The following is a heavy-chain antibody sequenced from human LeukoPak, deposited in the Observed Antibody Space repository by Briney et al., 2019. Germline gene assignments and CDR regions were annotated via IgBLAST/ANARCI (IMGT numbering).Heavy chain of an antibody. V-gene: IGHV3-23*01. CDR3: AKDHPPGGDYGWYFDY. Sequence: PGGSLRLSCAASGFTFSSYAMSWVRQAPGKGLEWVSAISGSGGSTYYADSVKGRFTISRDNSKNTLYLQMNSLRAEDTVVYYCAKDHPPGGDYGWYFDYWGQGTLVTVSS. D-gene: IGHD4-17*01. CDR2: ISGSGGST. CDR1: GFTFSSYA. J-gene: IGHJ4*02.